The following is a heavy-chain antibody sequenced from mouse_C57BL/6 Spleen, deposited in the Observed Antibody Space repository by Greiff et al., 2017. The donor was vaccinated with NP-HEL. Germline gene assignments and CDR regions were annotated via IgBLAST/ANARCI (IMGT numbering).Heavy chain of an antibody. CDR3: ARTYGYDGGPFAY. J-gene: IGHJ3*01. CDR2: IYPGDGDT. Sequence: QVHVKQSGPELVKPGASVKISCKASGYAFSSSWMNWVKQRPGKGLEWIGRIYPGDGDTNYNGKFKGKATLTADKSSSTAYMQLSSLTSEDSAVYFCARTYGYDGGPFAYWGQGTLVTVSA. D-gene: IGHD2-2*01. CDR1: GYAFSSSW. V-gene: IGHV1-82*01.